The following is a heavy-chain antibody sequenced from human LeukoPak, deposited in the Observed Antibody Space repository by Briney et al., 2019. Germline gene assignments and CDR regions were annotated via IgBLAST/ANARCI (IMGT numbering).Heavy chain of an antibody. D-gene: IGHD6-13*01. CDR3: ASSSAGYSSSWVFDY. J-gene: IGHJ4*02. CDR2: IHSSGST. Sequence: SETLSLTCTVSGGSISSYYWSWIRQPAGKGLEWIGRIHSSGSTKYNPSLKSRVTMSVDMSKNQFSLRLSSVTAADTAVYYCASSSAGYSSSWVFDYWGQGTLVTVSS. CDR1: GGSISSYY. V-gene: IGHV4-4*07.